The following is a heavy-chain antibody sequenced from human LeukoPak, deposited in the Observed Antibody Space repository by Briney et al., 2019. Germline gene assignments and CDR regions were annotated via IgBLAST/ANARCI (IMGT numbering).Heavy chain of an antibody. CDR3: AGTITVAGKYYFDY. J-gene: IGHJ4*02. D-gene: IGHD6-19*01. Sequence: GASVKVSCKASGGTFSSYAISWVRQAPGQGLEWMGGIIPIFGTANYAQKFQGRVTITADKSTSTAYVELSSLRSEDTAVYYCAGTITVAGKYYFDYWGQGTLVTVSS. V-gene: IGHV1-69*06. CDR2: IIPIFGTA. CDR1: GGTFSSYA.